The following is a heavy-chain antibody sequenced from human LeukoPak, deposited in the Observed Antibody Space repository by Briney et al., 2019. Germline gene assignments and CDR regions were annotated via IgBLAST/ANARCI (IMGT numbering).Heavy chain of an antibody. CDR2: IWYDGSNK. V-gene: IGHV3-30*02. J-gene: IGHJ4*02. D-gene: IGHD3-22*01. Sequence: GGSLRLSCAASGFTFSSYGMHWVRQAPGKGLEWVAVIWYDGSNKYYADSVKGRFTISRDNSKNTLYLQMNSLRAEDTALYYCAKGEYYYDSSGYPIDYWGQGTLVTVSS. CDR3: AKGEYYYDSSGYPIDY. CDR1: GFTFSSYG.